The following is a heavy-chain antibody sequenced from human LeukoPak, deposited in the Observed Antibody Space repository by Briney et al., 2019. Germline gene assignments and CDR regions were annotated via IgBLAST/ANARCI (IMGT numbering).Heavy chain of an antibody. D-gene: IGHD3/OR15-3a*01. V-gene: IGHV3-23*01. CDR2: ISGSGSGT. J-gene: IGHJ4*02. Sequence: PGGSLRLSCAASGFTFTTYAMHWVRQAPGKGLEWVSAISGSGSGTYYADSVKGRCTISRDNSKNTLYLQMNSLRAEDTAVYYCAKRALGGLAFDYWGQGTLVTVSS. CDR3: AKRALGGLAFDY. CDR1: GFTFTTYA.